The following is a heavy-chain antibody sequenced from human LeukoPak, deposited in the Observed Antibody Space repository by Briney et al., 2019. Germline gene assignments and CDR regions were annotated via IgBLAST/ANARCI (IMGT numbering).Heavy chain of an antibody. CDR2: IKQDGSEK. V-gene: IGHV3-7*01. Sequence: PGGSLRLSCAASGFTFSSYWMSWVRQAPGKGLEWVANIKQDGSEKYYVDSVKGRFTISRDNAKNSLYLQMNSLRAEDTAVYYCARVVVGRLRFLEWTNWFDPRGQGTLVTVSS. J-gene: IGHJ5*02. CDR3: ARVVVGRLRFLEWTNWFDP. D-gene: IGHD3-3*01. CDR1: GFTFSSYW.